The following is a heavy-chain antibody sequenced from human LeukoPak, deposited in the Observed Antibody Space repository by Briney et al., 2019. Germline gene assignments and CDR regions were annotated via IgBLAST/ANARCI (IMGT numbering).Heavy chain of an antibody. CDR3: ARDQYYYDSSGYLPEDY. CDR1: GYTFTSYG. CDR2: ISAYNGNT. V-gene: IGHV1-18*01. J-gene: IGHJ4*02. Sequence: ASVKVSCKASGYTFTSYGISLVRQAPGQGLEWMGWISAYNGNTNYAQKLQGRVTMTTDTSTSTAYMELRSLRSDDTAVYYCARDQYYYDSSGYLPEDYWGQGTLVTVSS. D-gene: IGHD3-22*01.